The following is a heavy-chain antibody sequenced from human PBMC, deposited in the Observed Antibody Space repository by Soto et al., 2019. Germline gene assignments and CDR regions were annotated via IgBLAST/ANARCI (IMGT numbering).Heavy chain of an antibody. V-gene: IGHV4-39*01. CDR2: IYYIGST. D-gene: IGHD3-16*02. CDR1: GDSITNSNYY. Sequence: QLQLQESGPGLVKPSETLSLTCTVSGDSITNSNYYWGWFRQPPGKGLEWIASIYYIGSTFSNPSLKSRVTISVDTSNNQFSLNLSSVTASDTAVYYCAGRSSLASVSLNFRELSNYKLIDPWGPGTLVTVSS. CDR3: AGRSSLASVSLNFRELSNYKLIDP. J-gene: IGHJ5*02.